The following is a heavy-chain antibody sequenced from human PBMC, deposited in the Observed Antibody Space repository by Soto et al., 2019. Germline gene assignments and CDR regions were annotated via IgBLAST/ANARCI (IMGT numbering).Heavy chain of an antibody. CDR1: GGSISSYY. D-gene: IGHD6-13*01. CDR3: ASSNIAAAGFYYYGMDV. V-gene: IGHV4-59*01. J-gene: IGHJ6*02. Sequence: QVQLQESGPGLVKPSETLSLTCTVSGGSISSYYWSWIRQPPGKGLEWIGYIYYSGSTNYNPSLKRRVTISVDTSKNQVSLKPSSVTAADTAVYYCASSNIAAAGFYYYGMDVWGRGTTVTVSS. CDR2: IYYSGST.